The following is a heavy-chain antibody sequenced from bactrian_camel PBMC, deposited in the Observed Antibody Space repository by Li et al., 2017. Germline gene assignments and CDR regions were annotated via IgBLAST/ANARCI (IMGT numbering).Heavy chain of an antibody. CDR1: GFTFYSYY. Sequence: HVQLVESGGGLVQPGGSLTLSCAASGFTFYSYYMTWVRQAPGKGLEWVSTIFSDGTNTAYGDSVKGRFTLSEDNAKNTMYLQMHSLKPDDTAVYYCVRFGSQFATLASSAVNWGQGTQVTVS. J-gene: IGHJ4*01. D-gene: IGHD1*01. CDR3: VRFGSQFATLASSAVN. CDR2: IFSDGTNT. V-gene: IGHV3-2*01.